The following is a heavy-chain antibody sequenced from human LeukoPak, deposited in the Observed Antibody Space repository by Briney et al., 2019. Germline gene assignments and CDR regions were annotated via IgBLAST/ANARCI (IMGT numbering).Heavy chain of an antibody. D-gene: IGHD2-15*01. Sequence: ASVKVSCKASGYTFTSYGISWVRQAPGQGLEWMGWISAYNGNTNYAQKLQGRVTMTTDTSTSTAYMELRSLRSEDMAVYYCARDQLLCNGGSCYNYYYMDVWGKGTTVTVSS. V-gene: IGHV1-18*03. CDR3: ARDQLLCNGGSCYNYYYMDV. CDR1: GYTFTSYG. J-gene: IGHJ6*03. CDR2: ISAYNGNT.